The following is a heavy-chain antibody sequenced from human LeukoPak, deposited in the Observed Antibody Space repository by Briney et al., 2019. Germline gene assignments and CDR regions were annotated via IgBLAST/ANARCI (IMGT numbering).Heavy chain of an antibody. CDR1: GYSFTNYW. V-gene: IGHV5-51*01. D-gene: IGHD6-13*01. Sequence: RGESLKISCKGSGYSFTNYWVGWARQMPGKGLEWMGIICPGDSDTRYSPSFQGHVTISADKSINTAYLQWSSLKASDTAIYYCARHCAAGGNYYYGMDVWGQGTTVTVSS. CDR3: ARHCAAGGNYYYGMDV. J-gene: IGHJ6*02. CDR2: ICPGDSDT.